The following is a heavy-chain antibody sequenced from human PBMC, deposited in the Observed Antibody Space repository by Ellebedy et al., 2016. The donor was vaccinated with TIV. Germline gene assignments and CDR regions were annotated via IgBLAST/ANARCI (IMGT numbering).Heavy chain of an antibody. Sequence: SETLSLTXAVYVGSFSGYYWIWVRQPPGKGLEWIGEINHSGSTNYNPSLRSRVSISVDTSKNQFSLKLNSVTAADTAVYYCARGQGDRATTSWFDPWGQGTLVTVSS. CDR3: ARGQGDRATTSWFDP. J-gene: IGHJ5*02. D-gene: IGHD1-26*01. CDR1: VGSFSGYY. CDR2: INHSGST. V-gene: IGHV4-34*01.